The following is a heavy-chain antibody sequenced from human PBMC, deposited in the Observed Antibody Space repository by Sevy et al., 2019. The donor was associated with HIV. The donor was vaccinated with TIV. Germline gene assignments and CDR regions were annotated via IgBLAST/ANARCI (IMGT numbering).Heavy chain of an antibody. J-gene: IGHJ4*02. D-gene: IGHD3-10*01. Sequence: ASVKVSCKVSGKTLTALAIHWVRQAPGKGLEWMATYDPEDAETYYAQRFQGRVTMTEDTSTDTAYMELRSLRSDDTAVYYCARVPTYYYGSATYFDSWGQGSLVTVSS. CDR2: YDPEDAET. V-gene: IGHV1-24*01. CDR1: GKTLTALA. CDR3: ARVPTYYYGSATYFDS.